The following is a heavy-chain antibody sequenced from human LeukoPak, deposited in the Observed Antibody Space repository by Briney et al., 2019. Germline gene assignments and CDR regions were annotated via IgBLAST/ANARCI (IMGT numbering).Heavy chain of an antibody. Sequence: GWSLRLSCTASGFTFGDYSMSWVRQAPGKGLEWVGFIRSKDGTTEYAASVRGRFSISRDDSKRIAHLQMNSLRTEDTAVYYCKAGATGAFDIWGQGTMVTVSS. V-gene: IGHV3-49*04. CDR2: IRSKDGTT. CDR3: KAGATGAFDI. D-gene: IGHD6-25*01. J-gene: IGHJ3*02. CDR1: GFTFGDYS.